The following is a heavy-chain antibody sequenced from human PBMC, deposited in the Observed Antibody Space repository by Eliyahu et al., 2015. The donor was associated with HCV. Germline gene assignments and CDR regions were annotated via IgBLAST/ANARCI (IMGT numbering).Heavy chain of an antibody. CDR3: ARVGY. CDR2: INSDGSTT. Sequence: EVQLVEAGGGLVQPGGSLXLSCAASGXTFSGXWMHWVRQAPGKGLVWVSLINSDGSTTAYADSVRGRFTISRDNAKNTLYLQMNSLRAEDTAVYYCARVGYWGQGTLVTVSS. J-gene: IGHJ4*02. CDR1: GXTFSGXW. V-gene: IGHV3-74*01. D-gene: IGHD3-16*01.